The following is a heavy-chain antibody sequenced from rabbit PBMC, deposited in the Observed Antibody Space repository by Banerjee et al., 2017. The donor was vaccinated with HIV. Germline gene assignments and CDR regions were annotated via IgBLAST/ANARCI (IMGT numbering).Heavy chain of an antibody. CDR1: GFNFSNNA. CDR3: ARDIYAGDIGYGYGFNL. J-gene: IGHJ4*01. Sequence: QSLEESGGDLVKPGASLTLTCTASGFNFSNNAMCWVRQAPGKGLEWVACIYAGSSGAPYSASWAKGRFSISKTSSSPVTLQMTSLTAADPATYFCARDIYAGDIGYGYGFNLWGPGTLVTVS. CDR2: IYAGSSGAP. D-gene: IGHD6-1*01. V-gene: IGHV1S40*01.